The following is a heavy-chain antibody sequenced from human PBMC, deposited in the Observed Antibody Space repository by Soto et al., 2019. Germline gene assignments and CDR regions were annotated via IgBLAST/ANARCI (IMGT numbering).Heavy chain of an antibody. V-gene: IGHV3-23*01. CDR3: TKDGYSSDWDPIDY. Sequence: LRLSCAASGFTFSSYTMSWVRQAPGKGLEWVSAISGSGGSTYYADSVKGRFTIFRDNSKNTLYLQMDSLGAEDTAVYYCTKDGYSSDWDPIDYWGQGTLVTVSS. CDR1: GFTFSSYT. D-gene: IGHD5-12*01. CDR2: ISGSGGST. J-gene: IGHJ4*02.